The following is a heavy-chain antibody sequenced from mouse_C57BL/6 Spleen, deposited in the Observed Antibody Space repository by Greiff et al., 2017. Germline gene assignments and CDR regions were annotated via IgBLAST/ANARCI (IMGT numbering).Heavy chain of an antibody. CDR3: ARDYGYDGRNFDV. D-gene: IGHD2-2*01. J-gene: IGHJ1*03. V-gene: IGHV7-1*01. CDR1: GFTFSDFY. CDR2: SRNKANDYTT. Sequence: EVMLVESGGGLVQSGRSLRLSCATSGFTFSDFYMEWVRQAPGKGLEWIAASRNKANDYTTEYSASVTGRFIVSRDTSQSILYLQMNALRAEDTAIYYCARDYGYDGRNFDVWGTGTTVTVSS.